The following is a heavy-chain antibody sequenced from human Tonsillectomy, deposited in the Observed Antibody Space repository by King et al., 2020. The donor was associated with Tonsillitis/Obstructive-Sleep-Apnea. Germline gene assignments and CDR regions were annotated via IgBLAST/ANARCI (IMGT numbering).Heavy chain of an antibody. Sequence: VQLPQWGAGLLKPSETLSLTCAVSGGSLSEDFWSWTRQPPGKGLEWLGEINHSGSTNYNASLRSRVTISVDASKNQFSLRLTSVTAADTAVYFCPRRLTLVAHSFHYYMDVWGKGTPVTVSS. CDR1: GGSLSEDF. D-gene: IGHD4/OR15-4a*01. CDR2: INHSGST. J-gene: IGHJ6*03. CDR3: PRRLTLVAHSFHYYMDV. V-gene: IGHV4-34*01.